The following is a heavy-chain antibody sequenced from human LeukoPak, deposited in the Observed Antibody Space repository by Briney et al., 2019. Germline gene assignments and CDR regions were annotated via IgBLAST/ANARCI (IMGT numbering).Heavy chain of an antibody. D-gene: IGHD2-15*01. V-gene: IGHV3-30*04. CDR3: ASVANRYCSGGSCYMVDY. CDR1: GFTSSIYA. Sequence: PGRSLRLSCAPSGFTSSIYAMHWVRQAPDKGLEWVAVILYDGSNKYYADSVKGPFTISTDNSKNTLYLKMNRQSAEDRAVYYCASVANRYCSGGSCYMVDYWGQGTLVTVSS. CDR2: ILYDGSNK. J-gene: IGHJ4*02.